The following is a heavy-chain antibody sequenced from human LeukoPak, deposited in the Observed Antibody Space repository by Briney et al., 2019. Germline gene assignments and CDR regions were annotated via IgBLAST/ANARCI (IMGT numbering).Heavy chain of an antibody. V-gene: IGHV3-23*01. J-gene: IGHJ5*01. CDR1: GFTFSSYA. Sequence: GGSLRLSCAASGFTFSSYAMSWVRQAPGKGLEWVSAVSGSGDNNDNTYYADSVKGQFTISRDNSKNTLYLQMNSLRAEDTAVYYCAKRASSSGWYPSDSWGQGTLVTVSS. CDR3: AKRASSSGWYPSDS. CDR2: VSGSGDNNDNT. D-gene: IGHD6-19*01.